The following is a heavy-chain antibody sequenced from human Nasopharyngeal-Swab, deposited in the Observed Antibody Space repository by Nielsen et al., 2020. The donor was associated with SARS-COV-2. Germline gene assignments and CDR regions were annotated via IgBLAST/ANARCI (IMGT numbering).Heavy chain of an antibody. V-gene: IGHV1-69*01. CDR3: AGGGITMVRGVIINYYYYYMDV. Sequence: WVRQAPGQGLEWMGGIIPIFGTANYAQKFQGRVTITADESTSTAYMELSSLRSEDTAVYYCAGGGITMVRGVIINYYYYYMDVWGKGTTVTVSS. CDR2: IIPIFGTA. J-gene: IGHJ6*03. D-gene: IGHD3-10*01.